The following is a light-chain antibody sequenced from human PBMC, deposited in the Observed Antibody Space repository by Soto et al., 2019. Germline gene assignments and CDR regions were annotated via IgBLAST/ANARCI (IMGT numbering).Light chain of an antibody. V-gene: IGKV3-11*01. CDR3: QQRSIWPPLT. J-gene: IGKJ4*02. CDR1: QSVSSY. CDR2: DAS. Sequence: EIVMTQSPATLSLSPGERATLSCRASQSVSSYLAWYQQKPGQAPRLLIYDASNRATGIPPRFSGSGSGTDFTLTISSLETEDFAVYYCQQRSIWPPLTFGGGTKVEIK.